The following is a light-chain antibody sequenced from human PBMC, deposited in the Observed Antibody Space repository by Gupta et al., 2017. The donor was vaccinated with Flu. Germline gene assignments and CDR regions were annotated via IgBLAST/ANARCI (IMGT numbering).Light chain of an antibody. Sequence: IVITKSPRPLPVTPGGPTSISCRSSQSRLHRNGYNYVDWYLQKPGQSPQLLIYLGSDRTSGVHDRFSGSGSGTVFTLKISRVEAEDVGVYYCMQARQTPLSFGQGTKLEI. J-gene: IGKJ2*03. CDR1: QSRLHRNGYNY. V-gene: IGKV2-28*01. CDR3: MQARQTPLS. CDR2: LGS.